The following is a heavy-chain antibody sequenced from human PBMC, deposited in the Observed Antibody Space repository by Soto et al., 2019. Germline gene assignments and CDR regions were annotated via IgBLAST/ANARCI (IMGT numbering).Heavy chain of an antibody. CDR1: GFTCINAW. V-gene: IGHV3-15*01. J-gene: IGHJ4*02. Sequence: GGSRRLSCVASGFTCINAWMTWVRQAPGKGLELIGRIRGKSGGGTTDYTASLKGRCTISRDDSANTLYLQMNRLGTEDTAVYYCARRSSGWYFDYWGQGTLVTVSS. CDR3: ARRSSGWYFDY. D-gene: IGHD6-19*01. CDR2: IRGKSGGGTT.